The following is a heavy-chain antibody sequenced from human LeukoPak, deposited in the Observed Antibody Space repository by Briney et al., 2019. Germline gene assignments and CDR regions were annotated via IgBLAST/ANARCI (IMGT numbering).Heavy chain of an antibody. D-gene: IGHD7-27*01. V-gene: IGHV1-8*03. J-gene: IGHJ4*02. CDR3: ARGVDAGVDY. Sequence: GASVKVSCKASGYNFNSLDINWVRQAPGQGLEWMGWVSPNNDDTGYAQKFQGRVTFTRNTAISTVYMELSSLRSEDTAVYYCARGVDAGVDYWGQGTLVTVSS. CDR1: GYNFNSLD. CDR2: VSPNNDDT.